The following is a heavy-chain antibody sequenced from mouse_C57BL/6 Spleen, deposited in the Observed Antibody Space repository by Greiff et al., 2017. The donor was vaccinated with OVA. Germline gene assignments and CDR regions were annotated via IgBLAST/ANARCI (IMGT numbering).Heavy chain of an antibody. CDR2: ISGGGGNT. CDR1: GFTFSSYT. CDR3: ARQRAYYSNPIDY. V-gene: IGHV5-9*01. J-gene: IGHJ2*01. D-gene: IGHD2-5*01. Sequence: EVKLEESGGGLVKPGGSLKLSCAASGFTFSSYTMSWVRQTPEKRLEWVATISGGGGNTYYPDSVQGRFTISRDNATNTLYLQMSSLRSEDTALYYCARQRAYYSNPIDYWGQGTTLTVSS.